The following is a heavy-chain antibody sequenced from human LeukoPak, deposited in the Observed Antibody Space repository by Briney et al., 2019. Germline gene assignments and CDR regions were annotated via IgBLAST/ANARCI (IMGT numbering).Heavy chain of an antibody. CDR2: INPSGGST. D-gene: IGHD4-11*01. V-gene: IGHV1-46*01. CDR1: GYTFTSYY. Sequence: ASVKVSCKASGYTFTSYYMHWVRQAPGQGLEWMGIINPSGGSTSYAQKFQGRVTMTRDTSTSTVYMGLSSLRSEDTAVYYCARDQVYSNYYYYGMDVWGQGTTATVSS. J-gene: IGHJ6*02. CDR3: ARDQVYSNYYYYGMDV.